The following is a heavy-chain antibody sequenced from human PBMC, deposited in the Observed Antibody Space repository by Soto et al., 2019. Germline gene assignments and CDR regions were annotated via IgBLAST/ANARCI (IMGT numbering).Heavy chain of an antibody. J-gene: IGHJ4*02. CDR3: ARESEDLTSNFDY. CDR1: GFTFTRYS. Sequence: SLRLSCAASGFTFTRYSMNWVRQAPGKGLEWVSSISSTTNYIYYGDSMKGRFTISRDNAKNTLYLEMNSLRAEDTAVYYCARESEDLTSNFDYWGQGTLVTVSS. V-gene: IGHV3-21*06. CDR2: ISSTTNYI.